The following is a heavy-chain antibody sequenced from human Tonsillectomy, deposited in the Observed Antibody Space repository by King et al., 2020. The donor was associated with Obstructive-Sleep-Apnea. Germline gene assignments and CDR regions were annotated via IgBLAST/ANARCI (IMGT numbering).Heavy chain of an antibody. CDR3: TGYDFWSGIDY. J-gene: IGHJ4*02. Sequence: QLVQSGGGLVQPGRSLRLSCTASVFTFGDYAMTWFRQASGKGLEWVGFIRSRAYGGTIEYAASVKGRFTISRDDSKSVAYLQMNSLKTEDTAVYYCTGYDFWSGIDYWGQGTLVTVSS. D-gene: IGHD3-3*01. CDR2: IRSRAYGGTI. CDR1: VFTFGDYA. V-gene: IGHV3-49*03.